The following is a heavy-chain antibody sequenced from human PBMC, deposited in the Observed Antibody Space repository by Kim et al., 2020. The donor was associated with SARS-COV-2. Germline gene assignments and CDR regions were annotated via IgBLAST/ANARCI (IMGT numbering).Heavy chain of an antibody. Sequence: GGSLRLSCAASGFTFNNNAMTWVRQAPGKGLAWVSSISPLGDYIYYADSVKGRFTTSRDNSRNTLYLQMNNLRPEDTALYYCATQIRGIDVVGVATPFDIWGQGTQVTVSS. CDR3: ATQIRGIDVVGVATPFDI. J-gene: IGHJ4*02. CDR1: GFTFNNNA. D-gene: IGHD2-15*01. V-gene: IGHV3-23*01. CDR2: ISPLGDYI.